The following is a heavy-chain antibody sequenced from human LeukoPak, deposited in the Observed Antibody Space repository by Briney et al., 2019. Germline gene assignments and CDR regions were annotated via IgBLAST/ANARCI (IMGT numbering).Heavy chain of an antibody. CDR1: GFTFSSYG. CDR3: ARELGRNFDY. D-gene: IGHD3-3*02. J-gene: IGHJ4*02. Sequence: GGSLRLSCAASGFTFSSYGMHWVRQAPGKGLEWVAFIRYDGSNKYYADSVKGRFTISRDNSKNTLYLQMNSLRAEDTAVYYCARELGRNFDYWGQGTLVTVSS. V-gene: IGHV3-30*02. CDR2: IRYDGSNK.